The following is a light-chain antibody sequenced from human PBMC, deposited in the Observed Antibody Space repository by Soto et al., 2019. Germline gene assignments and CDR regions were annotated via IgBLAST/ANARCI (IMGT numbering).Light chain of an antibody. CDR1: QSISTW. CDR2: DAS. Sequence: IPMTQSPSTLSASFGDRVTITCRASQSISTWLAWYQQKPGKAPKLLIYDASSLESGVPSRFSGSGSGTEFTLTISSLQPEDFASYYCQQYNSYSTFGQGTKVDIK. CDR3: QQYNSYST. V-gene: IGKV1-5*01. J-gene: IGKJ1*01.